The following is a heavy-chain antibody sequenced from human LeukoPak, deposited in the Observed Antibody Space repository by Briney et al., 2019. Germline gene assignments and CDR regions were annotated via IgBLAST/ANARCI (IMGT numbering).Heavy chain of an antibody. D-gene: IGHD6-13*01. Sequence: PGGFLRLSCAASGFTFSSYAMSWVRQAPGKGLEWVSAIGGSGSTTYYADSVKGRFTIPRDNFKNTLYLQMNSLRAEDTAVYYCAKVKQQLVLYYYMDVWGKGTTVTISS. J-gene: IGHJ6*03. CDR3: AKVKQQLVLYYYMDV. CDR2: IGGSGSTT. CDR1: GFTFSSYA. V-gene: IGHV3-23*01.